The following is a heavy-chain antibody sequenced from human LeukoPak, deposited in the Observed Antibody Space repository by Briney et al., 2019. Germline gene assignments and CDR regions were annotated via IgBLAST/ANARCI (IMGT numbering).Heavy chain of an antibody. CDR3: AKDLHYYYDSSGYYY. CDR1: GFSFSDYA. V-gene: IGHV3-23*01. J-gene: IGHJ4*02. D-gene: IGHD3-22*01. CDR2: ISGSGGST. Sequence: GGSLRLSCAASGFSFSDYAMTWVRQAPGKGLEWVSVISGSGGSTYYADSVKGRFTISRDNSKNTLYLQMNSLRAEDTAVYYCAKDLHYYYDSSGYYYWGQGTLVTVSS.